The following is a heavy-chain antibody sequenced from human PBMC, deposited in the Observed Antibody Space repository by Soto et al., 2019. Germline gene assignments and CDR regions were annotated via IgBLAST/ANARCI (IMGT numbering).Heavy chain of an antibody. CDR1: GGTFSSYT. Sequence: SVKVSCKASGGTFSSYTISWVRQASGQGLEWMGRIIPILGIANYAQKFQGRVTITADKSTSTAYMELSSLRSEDTAVYYCARQGVRGVAFDYWGQGTLVTVSS. V-gene: IGHV1-69*02. D-gene: IGHD3-10*01. CDR2: IIPILGIA. J-gene: IGHJ4*02. CDR3: ARQGVRGVAFDY.